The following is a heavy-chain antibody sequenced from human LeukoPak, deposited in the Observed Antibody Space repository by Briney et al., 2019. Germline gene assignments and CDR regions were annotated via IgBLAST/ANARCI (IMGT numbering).Heavy chain of an antibody. J-gene: IGHJ4*02. CDR1: GGTFSSYA. D-gene: IGHD1-1*01. Sequence: RSSVKVSCKASGGTFSSYAISWVRQAPGQGGEWMGGIIPIFGKEKYAQKFQGRDKNNADETRRKAYMELSSLRSEDTAVYYCARALRSTTTIDYWGQGTLVTVSS. V-gene: IGHV1-69*01. CDR3: ARALRSTTTIDY. CDR2: IIPIFGKE.